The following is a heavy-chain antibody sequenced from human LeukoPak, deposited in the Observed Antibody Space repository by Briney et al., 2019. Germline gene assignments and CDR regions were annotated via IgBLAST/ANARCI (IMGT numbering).Heavy chain of an antibody. D-gene: IGHD2-2*01. CDR1: GYSISSGYY. J-gene: IGHJ4*02. CDR3: ARLRDMWESESYHPAGMGTHHDY. CDR2: IYHTGRI. Sequence: SETLSLTCTVSGYSISSGYYWGWIRQPPGKGLEWIGIIYHTGRIHYNPSLKSRVTISVDTSKNHFSLKLSSVTAADTAVYYCARLRDMWESESYHPAGMGTHHDYWGQGTLVTVSS. V-gene: IGHV4-38-2*02.